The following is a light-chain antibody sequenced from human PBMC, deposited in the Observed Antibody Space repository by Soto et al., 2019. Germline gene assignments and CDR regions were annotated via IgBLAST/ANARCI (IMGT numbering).Light chain of an antibody. J-gene: IGKJ1*01. CDR2: AAS. CDR3: KQYDKYST. Sequence: DIQMTQSPSSLSASVGDTVTITCRASQSISVSLAWYQQKPGKAPNLLIHAASTLQGGVPSRFSGSGSGTEFPLTVTSLQPEDFATYFCKQYDKYSTCGHGTKVDI. V-gene: IGKV1-5*01. CDR1: QSISVS.